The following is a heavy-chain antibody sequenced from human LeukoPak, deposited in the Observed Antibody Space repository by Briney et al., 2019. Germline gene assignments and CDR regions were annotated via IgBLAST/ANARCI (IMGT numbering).Heavy chain of an antibody. D-gene: IGHD3-9*01. CDR2: ISYDGSNK. V-gene: IGHV3-30*03. J-gene: IGHJ4*02. CDR1: GFTFSSYG. Sequence: GGSLRLSCAASGFTFSSYGMHWVRQAPGKGLEWVAVISYDGSNKYYADSVKGRFTISRDSAKNSLYLQMNSLRAEDTAVYYCAREYYDILTGYYHDYWGQGTLVTVSS. CDR3: AREYYDILTGYYHDY.